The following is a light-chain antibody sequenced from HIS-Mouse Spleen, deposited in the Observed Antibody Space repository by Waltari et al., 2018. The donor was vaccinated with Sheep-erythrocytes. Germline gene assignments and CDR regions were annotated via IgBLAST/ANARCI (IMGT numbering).Light chain of an antibody. CDR1: SSDVGSYNL. V-gene: IGLV2-23*02. CDR3: CSYAGSSTPWV. J-gene: IGLJ3*02. CDR2: EVS. Sequence: QSALTQPASVSGSPGQSITISCTGTSSDVGSYNLVSWYQQHPGKAPKLMIYEVSKRPSGVCNRFSGSKSGNTASLTISGLQAEDEADYYCCSYAGSSTPWVFGGGTKLTVL.